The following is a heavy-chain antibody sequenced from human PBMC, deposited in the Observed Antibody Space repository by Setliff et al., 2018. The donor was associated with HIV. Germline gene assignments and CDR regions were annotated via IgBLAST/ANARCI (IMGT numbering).Heavy chain of an antibody. Sequence: SETLSLTCTVSGGSISGSSYFLAWIRQPPGRGLEWFGRISYSGSTSYNQSLESRVTMSVDTSKNQFSLRLGSVTAADTAVYYCARGRVEAGRPPGETGLSYYYRGMDVWGQGTTVTVSS. CDR3: ARGRVEAGRPPGETGLSYYYRGMDV. D-gene: IGHD6-6*01. V-gene: IGHV4-39*01. CDR2: ISYSGST. CDR1: GGSISGSSYF. J-gene: IGHJ6*02.